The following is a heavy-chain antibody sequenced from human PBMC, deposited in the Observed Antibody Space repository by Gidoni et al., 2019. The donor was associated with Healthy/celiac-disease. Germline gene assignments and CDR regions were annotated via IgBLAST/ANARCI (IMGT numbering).Heavy chain of an antibody. CDR3: ARSSSFPRSPNYGMDV. V-gene: IGHV4-61*02. J-gene: IGHJ6*02. D-gene: IGHD6-13*01. CDR2: IYTSGST. CDR1: GGSISSGSYY. Sequence: QVQLQESGPGLVKPSQTLFLTCTVSGGSISSGSYYWSWIRQPAGKGLEWIGRIYTSGSTHYNPSLKSRVTISVDTSKNQFSLKLSSVTAADTAVYYCARSSSFPRSPNYGMDVWGQGTTVTVSS.